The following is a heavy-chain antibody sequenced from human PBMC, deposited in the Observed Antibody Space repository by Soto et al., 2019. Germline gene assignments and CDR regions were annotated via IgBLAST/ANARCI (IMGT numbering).Heavy chain of an antibody. CDR3: ARDDYYGDSPLPRFDY. D-gene: IGHD4-17*01. Sequence: GGSLRLSCAASGFTFSSYSMNWVRQAPGKGLEWVSSISSSSSYIYYADSVKGRFTISRDNAKNSLYLQMNSLRAEDTAVYYCARDDYYGDSPLPRFDYWGQGTLVTVSS. V-gene: IGHV3-21*01. CDR1: GFTFSSYS. J-gene: IGHJ4*02. CDR2: ISSSSSYI.